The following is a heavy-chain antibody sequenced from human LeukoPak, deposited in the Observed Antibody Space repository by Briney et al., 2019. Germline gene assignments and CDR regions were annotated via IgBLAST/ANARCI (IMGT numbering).Heavy chain of an antibody. Sequence: ASVKVSCKASGYTFTSYYMHWVRQAPGQGLEWMGIINPSGGSTSYAQKFQGRVTMTRDTSTSTAYMELSSLRSEDTAVYYCARDMGSIVGASAIYYWGQRTLVTVSS. CDR1: GYTFTSYY. D-gene: IGHD1-26*01. CDR2: INPSGGST. V-gene: IGHV1-46*01. J-gene: IGHJ4*02. CDR3: ARDMGSIVGASAIYY.